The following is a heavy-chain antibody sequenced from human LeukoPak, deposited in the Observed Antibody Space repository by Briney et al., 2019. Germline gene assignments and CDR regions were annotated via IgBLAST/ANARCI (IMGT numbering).Heavy chain of an antibody. V-gene: IGHV3-7*03. CDR2: INHNGNVN. Sequence: GGSLRLSCATSGFTFSNAWMNWARQAPGKGLEWVASINHNGNVNYYVDSVKGRFTISRDNAKNSLYLQMSNLRAEDTAVYFCARGGGLDVWGQGATVTLSS. CDR1: GFTFSNAW. CDR3: ARGGGLDV. J-gene: IGHJ6*02. D-gene: IGHD3-16*01.